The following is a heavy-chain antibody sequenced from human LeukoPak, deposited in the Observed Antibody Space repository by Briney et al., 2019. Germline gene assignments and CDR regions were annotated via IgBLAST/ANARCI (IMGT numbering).Heavy chain of an antibody. CDR1: GVTLSPYG. Sequence: GGSLRLSCAASGVTLSPYGMHWVRQAPGKGLEWAAVISYEGGTQHYADSVKGRFIISRDNPRNTLYLQMKILRTEDTAVYYCAKEGTPQVSTWYDLWGQGTQVIVSS. CDR2: ISYEGGTQ. D-gene: IGHD3-10*01. CDR3: AKEGTPQVSTWYDL. V-gene: IGHV3-30*18. J-gene: IGHJ5*02.